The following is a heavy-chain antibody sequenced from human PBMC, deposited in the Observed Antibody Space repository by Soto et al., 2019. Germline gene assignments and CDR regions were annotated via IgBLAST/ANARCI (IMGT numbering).Heavy chain of an antibody. CDR2: TNEGSGNT. D-gene: IGHD3-3*01. J-gene: IGHJ4*02. V-gene: IGHV1-3*01. CDR1: GYSFKNYA. CDR3: ARDDRSVSGVVTLDH. Sequence: QVQIVQSGAEVKRPGASVRVSCRATGYSFKNYAAHWVRQAPGQRLEWMGFTNEGSGNTRFSQKFQGRISITRDTSASTVYLDLSSLTSEDTAIYYCARDDRSVSGVVTLDHWGPGTLVTVSS.